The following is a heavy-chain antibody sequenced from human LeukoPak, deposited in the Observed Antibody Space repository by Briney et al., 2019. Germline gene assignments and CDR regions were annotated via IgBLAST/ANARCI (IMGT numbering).Heavy chain of an antibody. D-gene: IGHD3-9*01. J-gene: IGHJ4*02. V-gene: IGHV3-30*19. Sequence: PGGSLRLSCAASGFTFSTNGMHWVRQPPGKGLEWVAIISFDGSNKYYADSVKGRFTISRDNSQNTLYLQLNSLRPEDTAVYYCAKPATYYDILTGYDFWGQGILVTVSS. CDR2: ISFDGSNK. CDR3: AKPATYYDILTGYDF. CDR1: GFTFSTNG.